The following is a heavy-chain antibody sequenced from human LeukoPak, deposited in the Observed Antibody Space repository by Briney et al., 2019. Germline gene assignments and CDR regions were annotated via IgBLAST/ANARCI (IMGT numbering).Heavy chain of an antibody. CDR3: ARITMGATSANFYYYFLDA. D-gene: IGHD3-3*01. Sequence: PGGSLRLSCAASGFTFSGYTLHWVRQAPGKGLEYVSAIISHGGSTHYADSVKGRFTVSRDNSKNTLYLQMGSLRAEDMAVYYCARITMGATSANFYYYFLDAWGKGTTVTVSS. CDR1: GFTFSGYT. J-gene: IGHJ6*03. V-gene: IGHV3-64*02. CDR2: IISHGGST.